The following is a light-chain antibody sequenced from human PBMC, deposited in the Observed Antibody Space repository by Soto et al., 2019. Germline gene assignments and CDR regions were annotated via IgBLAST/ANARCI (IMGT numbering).Light chain of an antibody. CDR3: RSYTSSSTPYV. Sequence: QSALTQPASVSGSPGQSITISCTGTSSDVGGYNYVSWYQQHPGKAPKLMIYDVSNRPSGVSNRFSGSKSGNTASLTISGLQAEDEADDYCRSYTSSSTPYVFGTGTKLTVL. CDR2: DVS. V-gene: IGLV2-14*01. J-gene: IGLJ1*01. CDR1: SSDVGGYNY.